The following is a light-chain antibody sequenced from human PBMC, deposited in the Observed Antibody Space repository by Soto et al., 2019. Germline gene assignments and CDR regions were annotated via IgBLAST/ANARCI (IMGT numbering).Light chain of an antibody. CDR3: AAWDDSLSALV. Sequence: QSVLTQPPSASRTPGQGVTISCSGSSSNIGSNYVYWYQQLPGTAPKLLIYRNNQRPSGVPDRFSGSKSGTSASLAISGLRSEDEADYYCAAWDDSLSALVFGGGTKLTVL. V-gene: IGLV1-47*01. J-gene: IGLJ2*01. CDR2: RNN. CDR1: SSNIGSNY.